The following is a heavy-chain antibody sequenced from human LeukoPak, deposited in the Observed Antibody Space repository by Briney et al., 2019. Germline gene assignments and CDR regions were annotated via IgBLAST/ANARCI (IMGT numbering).Heavy chain of an antibody. CDR1: GFPINAYN. Sequence: GGSLRLSCTAPGFPINAYNVHWIRQSPGRGLAWVSFIRNDETEIHYADFAKGRFTISRDRSKNSVYLQMNSLRPDDMALYYCAKDGGRYRFDFWGQGTMVTVSS. CDR2: IRNDETEI. V-gene: IGHV3-30*02. D-gene: IGHD3-16*02. J-gene: IGHJ4*02. CDR3: AKDGGRYRFDF.